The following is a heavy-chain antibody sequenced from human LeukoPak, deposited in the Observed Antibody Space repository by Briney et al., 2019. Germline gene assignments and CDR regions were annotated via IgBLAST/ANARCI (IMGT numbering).Heavy chain of an antibody. CDR1: GFTFSDYY. CDR2: LSSSGSTK. Sequence: WGSLRLSCAASGFTFSDYYMSWIRQAPGKGLEWVSYLSSSGSTKYYADSVEGRFTISRDNAKNSLYLQMSSLRADDTAVYYCAREAPYCSGGSCWVDYYGLDVWGQGTTVTVSS. J-gene: IGHJ6*02. V-gene: IGHV3-11*01. D-gene: IGHD2-15*01. CDR3: AREAPYCSGGSCWVDYYGLDV.